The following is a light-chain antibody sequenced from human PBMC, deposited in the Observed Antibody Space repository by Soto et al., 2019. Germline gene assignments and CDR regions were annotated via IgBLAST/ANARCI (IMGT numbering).Light chain of an antibody. CDR3: QQSYSTPPYT. J-gene: IGKJ2*01. CDR2: AAS. Sequence: DIQMTQSPSSLSASVGDRVTITCRASQSISSYLNWYQQKQGKAPKLLIYAASSLQSGVPSRFSGSGSWTDFTLTISSLQPEDFATYYCQQSYSTPPYTFGQGTKLEIK. V-gene: IGKV1-39*01. CDR1: QSISSY.